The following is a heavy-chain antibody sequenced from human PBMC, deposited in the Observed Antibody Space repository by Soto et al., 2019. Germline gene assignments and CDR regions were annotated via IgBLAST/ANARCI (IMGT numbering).Heavy chain of an antibody. CDR3: ARVERGTATTVVDAFDI. D-gene: IGHD1-1*01. CDR2: MSHCGGS. V-gene: IGHV4-34*01. CDR1: GGFVSSGSYY. J-gene: IGHJ3*02. Sequence: QVQLQQWGAGLLKPSETLSLTCAVYGGFVSSGSYYWSWIRQPPGKGLEWIGEMSHCGGSHFNPCLKCLVTISVATSKNQFSLKMSSVTAADTALYYCARVERGTATTVVDAFDIWGPGTMVTVSS.